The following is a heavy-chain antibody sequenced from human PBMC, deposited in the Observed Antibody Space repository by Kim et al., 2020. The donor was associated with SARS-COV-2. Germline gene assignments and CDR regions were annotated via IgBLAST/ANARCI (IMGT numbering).Heavy chain of an antibody. V-gene: IGHV3-11*04. CDR3: ARGPNYSPFDY. J-gene: IGHJ4*02. D-gene: IGHD4-4*01. CDR1: GFTVSSNY. CDR2: IIGSGTTI. Sequence: GGSLRLSCAASGFTVSSNYMSWVRQAPGKGLEWVAYIIGSGTTIYYADSVRGRFTISRDNDKNSLYLQMNSLRAEDTAVYYCARGPNYSPFDYWGQGTLVTVSS.